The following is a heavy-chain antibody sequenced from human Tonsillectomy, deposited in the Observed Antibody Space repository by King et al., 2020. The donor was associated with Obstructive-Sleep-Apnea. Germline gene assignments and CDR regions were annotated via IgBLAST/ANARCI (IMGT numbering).Heavy chain of an antibody. Sequence: VQLVESGGGVVQPGRSLRLSCAASGFTFSSYAMHWVRQAPGKGLEWVAVISYDGSNKYYADSVKGRFTISRDNSKNTLYLQMNSLRAEDTAVYYCAGDGTTVPIDYWGQGTLVTVSS. CDR3: AGDGTTVPIDY. CDR2: ISYDGSNK. V-gene: IGHV3-30*04. J-gene: IGHJ4*02. D-gene: IGHD4-17*01. CDR1: GFTFSSYA.